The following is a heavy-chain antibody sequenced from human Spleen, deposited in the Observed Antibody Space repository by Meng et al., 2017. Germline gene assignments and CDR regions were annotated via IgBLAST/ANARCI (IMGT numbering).Heavy chain of an antibody. D-gene: IGHD3-10*01. CDR1: GFIVSSKY. CDR3: ARDRMIRGVIKTPFDY. Sequence: GESLKISCAASGFIVSSKYMSWVRQAPGKGLEWVANIKHDGSEKYYVDSVKGRFTISRDNAKNSLYLQMNSLRAEDTAVYYCARDRMIRGVIKTPFDYWGQRRLVTVSS. CDR2: IKHDGSEK. J-gene: IGHJ4*02. V-gene: IGHV3-7*01.